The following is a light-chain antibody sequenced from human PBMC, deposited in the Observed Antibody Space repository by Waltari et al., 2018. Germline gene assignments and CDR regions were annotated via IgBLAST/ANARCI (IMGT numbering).Light chain of an antibody. Sequence: DTQMTQSPYSLSASVGDRVTITCRASQTVDKYLNWYQQKPGKAPKLLIYAGSRLQSGVPSRFSGSGFGTYFTLTITSGQPEEFATYYCQQSYSPPPITFGQGTRLEI. CDR1: QTVDKY. CDR3: QQSYSPPPIT. J-gene: IGKJ5*01. V-gene: IGKV1-39*01. CDR2: AGS.